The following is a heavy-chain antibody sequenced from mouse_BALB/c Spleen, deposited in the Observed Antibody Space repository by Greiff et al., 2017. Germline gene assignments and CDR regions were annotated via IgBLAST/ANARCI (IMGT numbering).Heavy chain of an antibody. V-gene: IGHV5-17*02. J-gene: IGHJ3*01. CDR1: GFTFSSFG. Sequence: EVQVVESGGGLVQPGGSRKLSCAASGFTFSSFGMHWVRQAPEKGLEWVAYISSGSSTIYYADTVKGRFTISRDNPKNTLFLQMTSLRSEDTAMYYCARRDYGGFAYWGQGTLVTVSA. CDR3: ARRDYGGFAY. D-gene: IGHD1-1*01. CDR2: ISSGSSTI.